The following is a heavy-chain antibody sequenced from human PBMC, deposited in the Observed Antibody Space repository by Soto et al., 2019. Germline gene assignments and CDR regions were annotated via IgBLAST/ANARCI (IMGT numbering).Heavy chain of an antibody. D-gene: IGHD3-3*01. Sequence: GGSLRLSCAASGFTVSSNYMSWVRQAPGKGLEWVSVIYSGGSTYYADSVKGRFTISRDNSKNTLYLQMNSLRAEDTAVYYCGRDDGRDDFWSGSYYYYMDVWGKGTTVTVSS. CDR3: GRDDGRDDFWSGSYYYYMDV. CDR2: IYSGGST. V-gene: IGHV3-66*01. CDR1: GFTVSSNY. J-gene: IGHJ6*03.